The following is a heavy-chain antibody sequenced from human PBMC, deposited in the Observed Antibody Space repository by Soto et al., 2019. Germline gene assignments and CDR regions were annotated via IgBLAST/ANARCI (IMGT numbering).Heavy chain of an antibody. CDR1: GGSISSSSYY. D-gene: IGHD3-10*01. V-gene: IGHV4-39*01. J-gene: IGHJ4*02. Sequence: KPSETLSLTCTVSGGSISSSSYYWGWIRQPPGKGLEWIGSIYYSGSTYYNPSLKSRVTISVDTSKNQFSLKLSSVTAADTAVYYCARLDYYGSGSYSYFDYWGQGTLVTVSS. CDR2: IYYSGST. CDR3: ARLDYYGSGSYSYFDY.